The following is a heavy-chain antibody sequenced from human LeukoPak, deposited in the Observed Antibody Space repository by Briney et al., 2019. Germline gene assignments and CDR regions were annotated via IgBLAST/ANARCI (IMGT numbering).Heavy chain of an antibody. D-gene: IGHD3-22*01. J-gene: IGHJ1*01. CDR3: VTYYYDSSGYPREYFQP. Sequence: GGSLRLSCAASGFTFSSYNMNWVRQAPGKGLEWVSYISSSSSTIYYADSVKGRFTISRDNAKNSLYLQMNSLRAEDTAVYYCVTYYYDSSGYPREYFQPWGQGTLVTVSS. V-gene: IGHV3-48*01. CDR2: ISSSSSTI. CDR1: GFTFSSYN.